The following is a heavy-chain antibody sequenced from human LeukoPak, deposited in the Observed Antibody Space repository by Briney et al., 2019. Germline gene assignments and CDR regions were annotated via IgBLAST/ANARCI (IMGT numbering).Heavy chain of an antibody. CDR1: GFAFSTYA. CDR2: ISGNGVKT. CDR3: AKDRAYSFDY. J-gene: IGHJ4*02. D-gene: IGHD3-16*01. V-gene: IGHV3-23*01. Sequence: GGSLRLSCAASGFAFSTYAMNWVRQAPGKGLEWVSAISGNGVKTYYTDSVKGRFTFFGDNSKNTLYLQMNSLRADDTAVYYCAKDRAYSFDYWGQGTLVTVSS.